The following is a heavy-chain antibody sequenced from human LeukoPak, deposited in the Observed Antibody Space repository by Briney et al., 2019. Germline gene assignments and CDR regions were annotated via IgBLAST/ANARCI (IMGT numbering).Heavy chain of an antibody. CDR2: IAGSGGNT. J-gene: IGHJ4*02. D-gene: IGHD4/OR15-4a*01. CDR1: GFIFTSYS. CDR3: ERGPGGYGEPNGFDY. Sequence: GGSLRLSCAASGFIFTSYSMNWVRQAPGKGLEWVSSIAGSGGNTFYADSVKGRFTISRDNAKNSLYLQMNSLRAEDTAVYYCERGPGGYGEPNGFDYWGQGTLVTVSS. V-gene: IGHV3-21*01.